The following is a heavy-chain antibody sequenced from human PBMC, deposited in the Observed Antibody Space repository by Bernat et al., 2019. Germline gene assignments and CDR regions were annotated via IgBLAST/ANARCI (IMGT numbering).Heavy chain of an antibody. V-gene: IGHV4-59*08. D-gene: IGHD6-19*01. CDR2: IYYSGST. Sequence: QVQLQESGPGLVKPSETLSLTCTVSGGSISSYYWSWIRQPPGKGLEWLGYIYYSGSTNYNPSLKSRVTISVDTSKNQFSLKLSSVTAADTAVYYCARHVSIAVAGNWFDPWGQGTLVTVSS. CDR1: GGSISSYY. J-gene: IGHJ5*02. CDR3: ARHVSIAVAGNWFDP.